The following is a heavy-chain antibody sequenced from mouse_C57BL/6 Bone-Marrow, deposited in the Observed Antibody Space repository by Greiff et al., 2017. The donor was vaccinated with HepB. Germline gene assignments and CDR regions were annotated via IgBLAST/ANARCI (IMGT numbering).Heavy chain of an antibody. Sequence: VQLQQPGAELVMPGASVKLSCKASGYTFTSYWMHWVKQRPGQGLEWIGEIDPSDSYTNYNQNFKGKSTLTVDKSSSTAYMQSSSLTSEDAAVYYCARASFHYYGSSYLYYFDFWGQGTTLTVSA. CDR2: IDPSDSYT. J-gene: IGHJ2*01. V-gene: IGHV1-69*01. D-gene: IGHD1-1*01. CDR3: ARASFHYYGSSYLYYFDF. CDR1: GYTFTSYW.